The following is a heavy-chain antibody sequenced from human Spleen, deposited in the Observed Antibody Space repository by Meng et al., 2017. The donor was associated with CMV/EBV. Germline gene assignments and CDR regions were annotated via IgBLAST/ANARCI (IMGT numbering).Heavy chain of an antibody. Sequence: GGSLRLSCAVSGFTFSSYWMHWVRQAPGKGLVWVSRINSDGSSTSYADSVKGRFTISRDNAKNTLYLQMNSLRAEDTAVYYCARALGYSSSRSPGGFDPWGQGTLVTVSS. J-gene: IGHJ5*02. CDR1: GFTFSSYW. D-gene: IGHD6-13*01. CDR2: INSDGSST. CDR3: ARALGYSSSRSPGGFDP. V-gene: IGHV3-74*01.